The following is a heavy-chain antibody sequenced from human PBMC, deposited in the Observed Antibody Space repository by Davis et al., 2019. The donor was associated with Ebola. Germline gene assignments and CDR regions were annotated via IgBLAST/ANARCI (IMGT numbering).Heavy chain of an antibody. CDR2: IGWNSGNI. CDR1: GFTFSSYW. Sequence: SLKISCAASGFTFSSYWMHWVRQAPGKGLEWVSGIGWNSGNIGYAGSVKGRFTISRDNAKNSLYLQMNSLRAEDTALYYCAKDITMIGKYYFDNWGQGTLVTVSS. V-gene: IGHV3-9*01. J-gene: IGHJ4*02. D-gene: IGHD3-22*01. CDR3: AKDITMIGKYYFDN.